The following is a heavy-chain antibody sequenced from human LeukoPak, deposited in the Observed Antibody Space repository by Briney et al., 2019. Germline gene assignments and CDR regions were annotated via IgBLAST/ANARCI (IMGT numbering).Heavy chain of an antibody. CDR3: ARGTDYDSSGYYTPLGYYYYMDV. V-gene: IGHV3-74*01. D-gene: IGHD3-22*01. Sequence: GGSLRLSCLASGFTFSSYWMHWVRQAPGKGLVWVSRINSDGSSTNYADSVKGRFTISRDNAKNSLYLQMNSLRAEDTAVYYCARGTDYDSSGYYTPLGYYYYMDVWGKGTTVTISS. CDR2: INSDGSST. J-gene: IGHJ6*03. CDR1: GFTFSSYW.